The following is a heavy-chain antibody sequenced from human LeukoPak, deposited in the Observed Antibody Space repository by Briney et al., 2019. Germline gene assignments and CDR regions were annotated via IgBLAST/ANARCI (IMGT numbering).Heavy chain of an antibody. CDR3: ASAPQY. CDR1: GFTVSSNY. Sequence: GGSLRLSCAASGFTVSSNYMSWVRQAPGEGLEWVSVIYSGGSTYYADYVNGRFTISRDNPKNTLYLQMKRLRAEDTAVYYCASAPQYWGQGTLVTVSS. J-gene: IGHJ4*02. CDR2: IYSGGST. V-gene: IGHV3-53*01.